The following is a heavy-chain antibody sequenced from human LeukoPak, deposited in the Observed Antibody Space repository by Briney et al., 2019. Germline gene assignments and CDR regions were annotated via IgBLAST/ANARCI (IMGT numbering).Heavy chain of an antibody. V-gene: IGHV4-39*07. CDR3: ANLGYCTNCVCSRFED. J-gene: IGHJ4*02. D-gene: IGHD2-8*01. CDR2: IYYAGST. CDR1: GGSISSSSYY. Sequence: SETLSLTCTVSGGSISSSSYYWGWIRQPPGEGLEWIGGIYYAGSTYYNPSLKSRVTISVDTSKSQFSLKLSSVTAADTAVYYCANLGYCTNCVCSRFEDWGQGTLVTVSS.